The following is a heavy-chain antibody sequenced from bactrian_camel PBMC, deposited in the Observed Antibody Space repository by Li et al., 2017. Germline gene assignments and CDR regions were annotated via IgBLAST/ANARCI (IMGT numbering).Heavy chain of an antibody. Sequence: HVQLVESGGGSVQIGQSLLLSCAVSRTAYSTFCMGWLRQVPGKEREGVAAMQRDAGTLYDDSVKGRFTISRDNTKNMLYLQMNSLRPEDTAMYYCAAARRVDFLHGGMFSPSQYDYWGRGTQVTVS. D-gene: IGHD4*01. CDR1: RTAYSTFC. CDR3: AAARRVDFLHGGMFSPSQYDY. CDR2: MQRDAGT. V-gene: IGHV3S9*01. J-gene: IGHJ4*01.